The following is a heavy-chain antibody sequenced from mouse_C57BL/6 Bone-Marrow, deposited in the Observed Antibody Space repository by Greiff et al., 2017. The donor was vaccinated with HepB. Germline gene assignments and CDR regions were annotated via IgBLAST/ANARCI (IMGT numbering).Heavy chain of an antibody. Sequence: EVHLVESGAELVRPGASVKLSCTASGFNIKDDYMHWVKQRPEQGLEWIGWIDPENGDTEYASKFQGKATITADTSSNTAYLQLSSLTSEDTAVYYCTLSLGAYWGQGTLVTVSA. CDR2: IDPENGDT. J-gene: IGHJ3*01. CDR1: GFNIKDDY. CDR3: TLSLGAY. V-gene: IGHV14-4*01. D-gene: IGHD3-3*01.